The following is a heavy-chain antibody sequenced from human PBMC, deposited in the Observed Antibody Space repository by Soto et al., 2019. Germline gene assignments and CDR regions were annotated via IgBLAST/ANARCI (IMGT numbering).Heavy chain of an antibody. Sequence: SVKVSCKASGGTFSSYAISWVRQAPGQGLEWMGGIIPIFGTANYAQKFQGRVTITADESTSTAYMELSSLRSEDTAVYYCARDRYCSGGSCTRGNYCYGMDVWGQGTTVTVSS. V-gene: IGHV1-69*13. CDR2: IIPIFGTA. D-gene: IGHD2-15*01. CDR3: ARDRYCSGGSCTRGNYCYGMDV. CDR1: GGTFSSYA. J-gene: IGHJ6*02.